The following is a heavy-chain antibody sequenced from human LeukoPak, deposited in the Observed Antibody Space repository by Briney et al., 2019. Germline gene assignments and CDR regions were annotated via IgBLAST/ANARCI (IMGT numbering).Heavy chain of an antibody. CDR1: GGTFSSYA. D-gene: IGHD3-3*01. CDR2: IIPIFGTA. CDR3: ARQAFWSGYYPY. J-gene: IGHJ4*02. Sequence: ASVKVSCKASGGTFSSYAISWVRQAPGQGLEWMGGIIPIFGTANYAQKFQGRVTITADESTSTAYIELSSLRSEDTAVYYCARQAFWSGYYPYWGQGTLVTVSS. V-gene: IGHV1-69*13.